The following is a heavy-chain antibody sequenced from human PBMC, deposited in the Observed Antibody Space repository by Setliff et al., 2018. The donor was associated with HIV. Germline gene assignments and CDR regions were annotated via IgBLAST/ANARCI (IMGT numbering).Heavy chain of an antibody. V-gene: IGHV4-59*08. CDR1: GDSISTDY. CDR3: ARHSPSDY. CDR2: IYNSAST. J-gene: IGHJ4*02. Sequence: SESLSLTCTVSGDSISTDYWTWIRQPPGKGLEWIGYIYNSASTSYNPSLKSRVTISVDTSKNQFSLKLSSVTAADTAVYYCARHSPSDYWGQGTLVTVSS.